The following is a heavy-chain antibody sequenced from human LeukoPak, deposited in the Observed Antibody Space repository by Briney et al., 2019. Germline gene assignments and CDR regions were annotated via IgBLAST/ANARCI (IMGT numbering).Heavy chain of an antibody. CDR3: ARSYFGVVSPYYFDY. Sequence: PGGSLRLSCAASGFTFSSNGMHWVRQAPGRGLEWVAFIRYDGSNKYYADSVKGRFTISRDNSKNTLYLQMNSLRAGDTAVYYCARSYFGVVSPYYFDYWGQGTLVTVSS. V-gene: IGHV3-30*02. CDR2: IRYDGSNK. CDR1: GFTFSSNG. D-gene: IGHD3-3*01. J-gene: IGHJ4*02.